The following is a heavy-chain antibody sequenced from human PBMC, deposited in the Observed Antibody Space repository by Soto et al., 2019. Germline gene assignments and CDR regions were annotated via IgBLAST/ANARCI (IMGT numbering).Heavy chain of an antibody. D-gene: IGHD5-12*01. J-gene: IGHJ4*02. V-gene: IGHV1-18*01. CDR2: ISAYNGIT. CDR1: GGTFSSYT. Sequence: ASVKVSCKASGGTFSSYTISWVRQAPGRGLEWMGWISAYNGITNYAQKLQGRVTMTTDTSTSTAYMELRSLRSDDTAVYYCGRGVPGTLIVAPDYWGQGTLVTVSS. CDR3: GRGVPGTLIVAPDY.